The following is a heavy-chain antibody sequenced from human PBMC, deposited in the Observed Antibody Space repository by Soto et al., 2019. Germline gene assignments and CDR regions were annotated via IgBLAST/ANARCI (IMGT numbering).Heavy chain of an antibody. CDR1: GGSISSYY. V-gene: IGHV4-59*01. CDR2: IYYSGST. Sequence: PSETLSLTCTVSGGSISSYYWSWIRQPPGKGLEWIGYIYYSGSTNYNPSLKSRVTISVDTSKNQFSLKLSSVTAADTAVYYCAGSGFYAFDIWGQGTMVTVSS. D-gene: IGHD3-22*01. J-gene: IGHJ3*02. CDR3: AGSGFYAFDI.